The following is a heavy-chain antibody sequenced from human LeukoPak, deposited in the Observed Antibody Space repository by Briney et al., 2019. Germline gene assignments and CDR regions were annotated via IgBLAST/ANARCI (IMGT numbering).Heavy chain of an antibody. J-gene: IGHJ5*02. CDR2: IYHSGST. V-gene: IGHV4-30-2*01. Sequence: PSQTLSLTCAVSGGSISSGGYSWSRIRQPPGKGLEWIGYIYHSGSTYYNPSLKSRVTISVDRSKNQFSLKLSSVTAADTAVYYCARVRKTGTTLNWFDPWGQGTLATVSS. CDR3: ARVRKTGTTLNWFDP. CDR1: GGSISSGGYS. D-gene: IGHD1-7*01.